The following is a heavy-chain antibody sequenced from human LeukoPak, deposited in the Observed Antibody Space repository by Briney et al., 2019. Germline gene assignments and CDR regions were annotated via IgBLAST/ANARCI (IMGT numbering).Heavy chain of an antibody. CDR2: INTNTGNP. CDR1: GYTFTSYA. Sequence: ASVKVSCKASGYTFTSYAMNWVRQAPGQGLEWMGWINTNTGNPTYAQGFTGRFVFSLDISVSTAYLQISSLKAEDTAVYYCAGSGSYLNGMDVWGQGTTVTVSS. V-gene: IGHV7-4-1*02. D-gene: IGHD3-10*01. CDR3: AGSGSYLNGMDV. J-gene: IGHJ6*02.